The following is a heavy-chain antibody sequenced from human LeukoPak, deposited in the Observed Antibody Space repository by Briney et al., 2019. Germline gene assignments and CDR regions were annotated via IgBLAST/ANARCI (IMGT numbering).Heavy chain of an antibody. V-gene: IGHV3-23*01. CDR1: EFTFDNYA. J-gene: IGHJ4*02. D-gene: IGHD3-10*01. CDR3: AKDLPYNYYGSGSYYGY. CDR2: ISGSGGST. Sequence: GGSLRLSCAASEFTFDNYAMSWVRQAPGKGLEWVSDISGSGGSTYYADSVKGRFTISRDNSKNTLYLQMNSLRAEDTAVYYCAKDLPYNYYGSGSYYGYWGQGTLVTVSS.